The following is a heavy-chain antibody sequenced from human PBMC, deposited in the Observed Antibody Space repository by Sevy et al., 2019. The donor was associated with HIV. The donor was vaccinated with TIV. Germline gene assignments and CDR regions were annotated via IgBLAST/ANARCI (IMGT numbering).Heavy chain of an antibody. CDR1: GGTFSSYA. D-gene: IGHD4-17*01. J-gene: IGHJ3*02. V-gene: IGHV1-69*13. CDR2: IIPIFGTA. Sequence: ASVKVSCKASGGTFSSYAISWVRQAPGQGLEWMGGIIPIFGTANYAQKFQGRVTITADESTSTAYMELSSLRSEDTAVYYCARDAVDAFDIWGQGTMVTVSS. CDR3: ARDAVDAFDI.